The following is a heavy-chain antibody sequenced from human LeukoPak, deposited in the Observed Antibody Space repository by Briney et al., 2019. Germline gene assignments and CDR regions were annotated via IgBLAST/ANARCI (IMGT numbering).Heavy chain of an antibody. V-gene: IGHV3-33*01. D-gene: IGHD7-27*01. CDR1: GFTFSSYG. Sequence: GGSLRLSCAASGFTFSSYGMHWVRQAPGKGLEWVALIWYDGGNKYYADSVKGRFTISRDNSKNTLYLQMNSLTAEDTAVYYCARDIEEGRGDLRLGFDSWGQGTLVTVSS. J-gene: IGHJ4*02. CDR3: ARDIEEGRGDLRLGFDS. CDR2: IWYDGGNK.